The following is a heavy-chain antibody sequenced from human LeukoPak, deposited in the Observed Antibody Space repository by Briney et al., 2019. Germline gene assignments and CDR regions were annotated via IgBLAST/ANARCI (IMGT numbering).Heavy chain of an antibody. Sequence: SETLSLTCTVSGDSISSSSYYWGWIRQPPGKGLEWIGSIYYSGNTYYNPSLKSQVTMSVDTSKNQFSLKLSSVTAADTAVYYCARRRSSIIFDFWGQGTLVTVSS. CDR3: ARRRSSIIFDF. V-gene: IGHV4-39*01. D-gene: IGHD6-13*01. CDR1: GDSISSSSYY. CDR2: IYYSGNT. J-gene: IGHJ4*02.